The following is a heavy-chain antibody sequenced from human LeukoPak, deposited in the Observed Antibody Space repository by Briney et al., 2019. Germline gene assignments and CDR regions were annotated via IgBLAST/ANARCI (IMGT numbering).Heavy chain of an antibody. CDR3: AKDRVIDTMVRGPTQRFWYFDL. D-gene: IGHD3-10*01. CDR2: ISGSGVRT. Sequence: TGGSLRLSCAASGFTFSSYSMNWVRQAPGKGLEWVSAISGSGVRTYYADSVKGRFTISRDNSKSTLYLQMNSLGAEDTAVYYCAKDRVIDTMVRGPTQRFWYFDLWGRGTLVSVSS. J-gene: IGHJ2*01. CDR1: GFTFSSYS. V-gene: IGHV3-23*01.